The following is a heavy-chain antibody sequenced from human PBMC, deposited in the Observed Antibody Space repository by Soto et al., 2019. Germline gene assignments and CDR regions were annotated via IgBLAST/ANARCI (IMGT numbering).Heavy chain of an antibody. J-gene: IGHJ4*02. CDR2: IIPILGIA. D-gene: IGHD6-13*01. CDR1: GGTFSSYT. CDR3: ARRSSSWYYFDY. V-gene: IGHV1-69*02. Sequence: QVQLVQSGAEVMKPGSSVKVSCKASGGTFSSYTISWVRQAPGQGLEWMGRIIPILGIANYAQKFQGRVTITADKSTSTAYMELSSLRSEDTAVYYCARRSSSWYYFDYWGQGTLVTVSS.